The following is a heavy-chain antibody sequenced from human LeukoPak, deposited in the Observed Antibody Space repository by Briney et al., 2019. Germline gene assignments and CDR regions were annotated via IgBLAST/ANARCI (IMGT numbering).Heavy chain of an antibody. D-gene: IGHD3-3*01. CDR3: ARQETATYYDFWSGYLGYFDY. CDR1: GGSISSSSYY. CDR2: IYYSGST. Sequence: SETLSLTCTVSGGSISSSSYYWGWIRQPPGKGLEWIGSIYYSGSTYYNPSLKSRVTISVDTSKNKFSLKLSSVTAADTAVYYCARQETATYYDFWSGYLGYFDYWGQGTLVTVSS. J-gene: IGHJ4*02. V-gene: IGHV4-39*01.